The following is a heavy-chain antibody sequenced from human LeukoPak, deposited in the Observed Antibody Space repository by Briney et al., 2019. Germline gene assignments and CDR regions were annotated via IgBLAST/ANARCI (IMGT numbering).Heavy chain of an antibody. V-gene: IGHV3-30*04. D-gene: IGHD6-13*01. CDR2: ASGDGSHK. Sequence: GGSLRLSCAISGFSFTAYTIHWVRQAPGEGPEWVALASGDGSHKQYAASVQGRFTISRDNSKSTVYLEMNSLKDGDTGIYYCARAVSSSWYAAYWGHGTRVTVSS. CDR1: GFSFTAYT. J-gene: IGHJ4*01. CDR3: ARAVSSSWYAAY.